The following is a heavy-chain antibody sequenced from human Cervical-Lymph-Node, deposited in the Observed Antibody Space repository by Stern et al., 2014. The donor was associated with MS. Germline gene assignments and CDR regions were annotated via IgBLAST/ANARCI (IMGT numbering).Heavy chain of an antibody. CDR3: AAGGSAVFDP. V-gene: IGHV1-69*01. D-gene: IGHD6-19*01. J-gene: IGHJ5*02. Sequence: QVQLMQSGAEVKKPGSSVKVSCKASGGTFSTITISWLRQAPGQGLEWMGGITPIFGATKYAQKFQGRVTITADESTSTAYMDLSSLVSEDTAFYYCAAGGSAVFDPWGQGTLVTVSS. CDR2: ITPIFGAT. CDR1: GGTFSTIT.